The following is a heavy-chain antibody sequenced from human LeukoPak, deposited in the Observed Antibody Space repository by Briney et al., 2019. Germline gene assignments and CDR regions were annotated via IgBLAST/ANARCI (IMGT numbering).Heavy chain of an antibody. D-gene: IGHD2-15*01. V-gene: IGHV3-23*01. CDR1: GFTFSNYA. CDR3: AKGRALEVVAAFNY. CDR2: ISGSGANT. Sequence: GGSLRLSCAASGFTFSNYAMSWVRQAPGRGLEWVSTISGSGANTYYADSVKGRFTISRDNSKNTLYLQMNSLRADDTAIYYCAKGRALEVVAAFNYWGQGTVVTASS. J-gene: IGHJ4*02.